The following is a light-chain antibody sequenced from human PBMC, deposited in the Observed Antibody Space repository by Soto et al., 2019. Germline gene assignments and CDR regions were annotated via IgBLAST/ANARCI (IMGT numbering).Light chain of an antibody. CDR2: AAS. V-gene: IGKV1-9*01. Sequence: IQLTQSPSSLSASVGDRVTITCRAIQGISSYLAWYQQKPGKAPKLLIYAASTLQSGVPSRFRGSGSGTDFTLTISSLQPEDFEPYYCQQLNSYPPTFGQGTKVDIK. J-gene: IGKJ1*01. CDR3: QQLNSYPPT. CDR1: QGISSY.